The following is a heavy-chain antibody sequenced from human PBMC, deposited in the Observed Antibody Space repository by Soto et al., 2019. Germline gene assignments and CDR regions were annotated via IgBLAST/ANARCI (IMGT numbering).Heavy chain of an antibody. CDR2: INHSGST. Sequence: SETLSLTCAVYGGSFSGYYWSWIRQPPGKGLEWIGEINHSGSTNYNPSLKSRVTISVDTSKNQFSLKLSSVTAADTAVYYCARGSPTGSDYWGQGTLVTVSS. CDR3: ARGSPTGSDY. V-gene: IGHV4-34*01. CDR1: GGSFSGYY. J-gene: IGHJ4*02. D-gene: IGHD4-4*01.